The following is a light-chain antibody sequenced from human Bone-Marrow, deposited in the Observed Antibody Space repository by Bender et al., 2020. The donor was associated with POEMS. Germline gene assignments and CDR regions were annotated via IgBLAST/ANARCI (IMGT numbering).Light chain of an antibody. J-gene: IGLJ3*02. V-gene: IGLV2-14*01. CDR1: SSDVGGYNY. CDR2: EVN. Sequence: QSALTQPPSASGSPGQSVTISCTGTSSDVGGYNYVSWYQQHPGKAPKLMIYEVNKRPSGISDRFSGSKSGNTASLTISGLQAEDEADYYCSSFTSRGTWVFGGGTKLTVL. CDR3: SSFTSRGTWV.